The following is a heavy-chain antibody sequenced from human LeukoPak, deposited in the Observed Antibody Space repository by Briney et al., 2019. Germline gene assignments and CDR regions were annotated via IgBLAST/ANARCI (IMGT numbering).Heavy chain of an antibody. CDR1: GFTFSSYA. CDR3: AKDRASVVPAAVGGFDP. J-gene: IGHJ5*02. V-gene: IGHV3-23*01. CDR2: ISGSGGST. D-gene: IGHD2-2*01. Sequence: GSLRLSCAASGFTFSSYAMSWVRQAPGKGLEWVSAISGSGGSTYYADSVKGRFTISRDNSKNTLYLQMDSLRAEDTAVYYCAKDRASVVPAAVGGFDPWGQGTLVTVSS.